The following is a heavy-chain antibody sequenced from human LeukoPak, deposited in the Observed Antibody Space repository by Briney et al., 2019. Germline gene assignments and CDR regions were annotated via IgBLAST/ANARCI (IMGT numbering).Heavy chain of an antibody. CDR2: IYYSGST. CDR1: GGSISSYY. Sequence: PSETLSLTCTVSGGSISSYYWSWIRQPPGKGLEWIGYIYYSGSTNYNPSLKSRVTISVDTSKNQFSLKLSSVTAADTAVYYCARVILLATREAYYFGYWGQGTLVTVSS. V-gene: IGHV4-59*08. CDR3: ARVILLATREAYYFGY. D-gene: IGHD3-16*02. J-gene: IGHJ4*02.